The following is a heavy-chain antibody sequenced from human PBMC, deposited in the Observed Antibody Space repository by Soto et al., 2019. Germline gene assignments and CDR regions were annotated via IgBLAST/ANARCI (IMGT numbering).Heavy chain of an antibody. Sequence: VQLLESGGGLVQPGGSLRLSCAASGFTFSDYAMSWVRQAPGKGLEWVSGISGSDSSTYYADSVKGRFTISRDNCKNTLYLQLNSVRGEDTAVYYCAKGEHNGNQLNRYFDLWGRGTLVTFSS. D-gene: IGHD1-1*01. CDR1: GFTFSDYA. CDR2: ISGSDSST. CDR3: AKGEHNGNQLNRYFDL. V-gene: IGHV3-23*01. J-gene: IGHJ2*01.